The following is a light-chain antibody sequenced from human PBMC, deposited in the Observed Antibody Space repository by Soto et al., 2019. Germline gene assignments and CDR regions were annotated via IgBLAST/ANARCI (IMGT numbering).Light chain of an antibody. CDR1: SSDVGSYNR. Sequence: QSVLTQPPSVSGSPGQSVTISCTGTSSDVGSYNRVSWYQQPPGTAPKLMIYEVSNRPSGVPDRFSGSKSGNTASLTISGLQAEYEADYYCSSYTSSSTYVFGPGTKVTVL. CDR3: SSYTSSSTYV. V-gene: IGLV2-18*02. J-gene: IGLJ1*01. CDR2: EVS.